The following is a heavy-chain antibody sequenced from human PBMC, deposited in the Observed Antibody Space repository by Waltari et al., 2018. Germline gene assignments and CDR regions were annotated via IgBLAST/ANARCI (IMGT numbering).Heavy chain of an antibody. D-gene: IGHD3-22*01. Sequence: QVQLQESGPGLVKPSETLSLTCTVSGGSISSYYWSWIRQPPGQGLEWIGYIYYSGSTNYNPSLKSRVTISVDTSKNQFSLKLSSVTAADTAVYYCARADYYDSSGYYYVSITFDIWGQGTMVTVSS. CDR1: GGSISSYY. CDR2: IYYSGST. CDR3: ARADYYDSSGYYYVSITFDI. V-gene: IGHV4-59*01. J-gene: IGHJ3*02.